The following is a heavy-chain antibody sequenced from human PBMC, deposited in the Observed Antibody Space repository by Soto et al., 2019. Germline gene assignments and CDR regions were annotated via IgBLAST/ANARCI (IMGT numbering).Heavy chain of an antibody. CDR2: IYHSGST. CDR3: ARRGGRYGDFQRGFYYFDY. CDR1: GGSISSGGYS. D-gene: IGHD4-17*01. J-gene: IGHJ4*02. V-gene: IGHV4-30-2*01. Sequence: QLQLQESGSGLVKPSQTLSLTCAVSGGSISSGGYSWSWIRQPPGKGLEWIGYIYHSGSTYYNPSLKSRVTISVDRSKNQFSLKLSSVPAADTAVYYCARRGGRYGDFQRGFYYFDYWGQGTLVTVSS.